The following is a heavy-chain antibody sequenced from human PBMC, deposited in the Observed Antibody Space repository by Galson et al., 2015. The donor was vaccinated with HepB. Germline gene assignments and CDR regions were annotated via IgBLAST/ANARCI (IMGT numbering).Heavy chain of an antibody. V-gene: IGHV3-30-3*01. J-gene: IGHJ4*02. CDR3: ARHLEDYYDSGTHTFDY. CDR2: ISYDGSNK. CDR1: GFTFSSYA. D-gene: IGHD3-10*01. Sequence: SLRLSCAASGFTFSSYAMYWVRQAPGKGLEWVAVISYDGSNKYYADSVKGRFTISRDNSKNTLYPQMNSLRAEDTAVYYCARHLEDYYDSGTHTFDYWGQGTLVTVSS.